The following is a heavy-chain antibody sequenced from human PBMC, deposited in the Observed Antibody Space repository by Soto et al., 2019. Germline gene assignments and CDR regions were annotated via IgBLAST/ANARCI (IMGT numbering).Heavy chain of an antibody. CDR1: GYTFSSYY. J-gene: IGHJ6*02. D-gene: IGHD6-13*01. Sequence: GASVKVSCKASGYTFSSYYMHWVRQAPGQGLERMGIINPSGGSTSYAQKFQGRVTMTRDTSTSTVYMELSSLRSEDTAVYYCARDPVMGSSWYVYYYYGRDVWGQGTTVTVSS. V-gene: IGHV1-46*01. CDR3: ARDPVMGSSWYVYYYYGRDV. CDR2: INPSGGST.